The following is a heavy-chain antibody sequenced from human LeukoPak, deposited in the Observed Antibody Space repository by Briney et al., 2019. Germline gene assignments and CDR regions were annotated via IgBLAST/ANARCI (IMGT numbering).Heavy chain of an antibody. J-gene: IGHJ3*02. CDR2: IGIAGDT. Sequence: PGGSLRLSCAASGFTFSKYDMYWVRQVTGKGLECVSAIGIAGDTKYTDSVKGRFTISRENGKDSLYLHMNSLRAEDTAVYYRVRGGIAVAGLDAFDIWGQGTVVTVFS. CDR3: VRGGIAVAGLDAFDI. V-gene: IGHV3-13*01. CDR1: GFTFSKYD. D-gene: IGHD6-19*01.